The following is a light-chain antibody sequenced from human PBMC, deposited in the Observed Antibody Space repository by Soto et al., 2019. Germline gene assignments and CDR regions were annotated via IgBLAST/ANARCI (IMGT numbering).Light chain of an antibody. J-gene: IGKJ4*01. CDR2: LGS. V-gene: IGKV2-28*01. Sequence: EIVMTQSPFSLPVTPGEPASISCRSSQSLLHSNGYNYLDWYLQKPGQSPQLLIYLGSNRASGVPDRFSGSGSGTDFTLKISRVEAEDVGVYYCMQALQTPLTFGGGTKVEIK. CDR3: MQALQTPLT. CDR1: QSLLHSNGYNY.